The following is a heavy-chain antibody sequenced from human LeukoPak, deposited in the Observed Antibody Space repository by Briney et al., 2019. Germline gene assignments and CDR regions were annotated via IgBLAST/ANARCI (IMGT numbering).Heavy chain of an antibody. CDR1: GVTFSSYS. D-gene: IGHD2-2*01. CDR2: ISSSGSTI. J-gene: IGHJ6*02. CDR3: ARFVVVPAATYYYYYGMDV. V-gene: IGHV3-48*04. Sequence: GGSLRLSCAASGVTFSSYSMNWVRRAPGKGLEWVSYISSSGSTIYYADSVKGRFTISRDNAKNSLYLQMDSLRAEDTAVYYCARFVVVPAATYYYYYGMDVWGQGTTVTVSS.